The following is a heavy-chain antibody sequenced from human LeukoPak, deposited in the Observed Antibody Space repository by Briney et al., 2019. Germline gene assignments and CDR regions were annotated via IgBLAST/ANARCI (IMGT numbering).Heavy chain of an antibody. Sequence: GGSLRLSCAASGFTFSSYGMHWVRQAPGKGLEWVAFIRYDGSNKYYADSVKGRFTISRDNSKNTLYLQMNSLRAEDTAVYYCANSPEVHCSSTSCYYFDYWGQGTLVTVSS. D-gene: IGHD2-2*01. J-gene: IGHJ4*02. V-gene: IGHV3-30*02. CDR3: ANSPEVHCSSTSCYYFDY. CDR1: GFTFSSYG. CDR2: IRYDGSNK.